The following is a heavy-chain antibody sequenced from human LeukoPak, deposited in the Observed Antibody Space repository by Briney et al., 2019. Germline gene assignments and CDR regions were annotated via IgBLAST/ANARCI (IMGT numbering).Heavy chain of an antibody. CDR2: INWNGGST. J-gene: IGHJ4*02. V-gene: IGHV3-20*04. D-gene: IGHD1-26*01. Sequence: GGSLRLSCAASGFTFDDYGMSRVRQAPGKGLEWVSGINWNGGSTGYADSVKGRFTISRDNAKNTLYLQMNSLRAEDTAVYYCAREADSGSYYVTYYFDYWGQGTLVTVSS. CDR1: GFTFDDYG. CDR3: AREADSGSYYVTYYFDY.